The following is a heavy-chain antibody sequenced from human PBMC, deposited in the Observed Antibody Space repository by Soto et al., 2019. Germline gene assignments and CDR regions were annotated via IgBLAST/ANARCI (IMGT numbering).Heavy chain of an antibody. D-gene: IGHD2-15*01. Sequence: PGGSLRLSCAASGFTFSNYAMSWVRQAPGKGLEWVSAVDGRGGTTYYADSVKGRFTISRDNSKNTLYLQMSSLRAEDTAVYYCAKGFGYCSGSSCRINMDVWGKGTTVTVSS. CDR3: AKGFGYCSGSSCRINMDV. V-gene: IGHV3-23*01. J-gene: IGHJ6*03. CDR2: VDGRGGTT. CDR1: GFTFSNYA.